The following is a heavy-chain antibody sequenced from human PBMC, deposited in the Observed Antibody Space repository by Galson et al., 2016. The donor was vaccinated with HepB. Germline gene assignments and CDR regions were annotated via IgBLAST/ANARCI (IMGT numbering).Heavy chain of an antibody. J-gene: IGHJ4*02. CDR3: ASDSDCSGGNCYFDY. CDR2: ITPYNGNT. D-gene: IGHD2-15*01. Sequence: SVKVSCKASGYTFTSHGISWVRQAPGQGLEWMGWITPYNGNTNYAQSLQGRVAMTTDTSSSTAYMELRSLRSDDTAVYYCASDSDCSGGNCYFDYWGQGTLVTGSS. V-gene: IGHV1-18*01. CDR1: GYTFTSHG.